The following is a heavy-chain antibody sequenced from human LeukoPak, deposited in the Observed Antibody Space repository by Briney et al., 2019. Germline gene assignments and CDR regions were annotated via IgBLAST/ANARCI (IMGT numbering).Heavy chain of an antibody. CDR3: ARDPSRHSSGFPFDY. CDR1: GYTFIGYY. J-gene: IGHJ4*01. D-gene: IGHD3-22*01. CDR2: INPDSGVR. Sequence: ASVKVSCEASGYTFIGYYMQWVRQAPGQGPEWMGWINPDSGVRNYAQKFQGRVTLTTDTSISTAFMELSSLTSDDTAEYYCARDPSRHSSGFPFDYWGHGTLVTVSS. V-gene: IGHV1-2*02.